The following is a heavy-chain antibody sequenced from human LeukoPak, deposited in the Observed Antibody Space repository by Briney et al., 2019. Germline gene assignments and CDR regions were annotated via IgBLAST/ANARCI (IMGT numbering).Heavy chain of an antibody. J-gene: IGHJ3*02. V-gene: IGHV3-23*05. CDR3: TKRLYSSGWSAFDI. Sequence: GGPLRFSGEALGLTFSNYPMTGFRKAPGKGLKGVYSIVTSGDTFHADSVKGRFTISRDNSKNTLYLQMNSLRAEDTAIYYCTKRLYSSGWSAFDIWGLGTMVTVSS. CDR2: IVTSGDT. D-gene: IGHD6-19*01. CDR1: GLTFSNYP.